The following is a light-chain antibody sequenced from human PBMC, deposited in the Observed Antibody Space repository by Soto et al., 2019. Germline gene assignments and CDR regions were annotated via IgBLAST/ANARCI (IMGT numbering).Light chain of an antibody. CDR2: QTS. CDR3: QQYVSPPIT. J-gene: IGKJ5*01. V-gene: IGKV3D-11*03. CDR1: QYINTR. Sequence: EIVLTQSPATLSSFPGDRVTLSCRASQYINTRFSWYQHRPGQAARLLIYQTSIRAAGIPARFSASGSGTDFTLTISRLEPEDFAVYYCQQYVSPPITFGQGTRLEI.